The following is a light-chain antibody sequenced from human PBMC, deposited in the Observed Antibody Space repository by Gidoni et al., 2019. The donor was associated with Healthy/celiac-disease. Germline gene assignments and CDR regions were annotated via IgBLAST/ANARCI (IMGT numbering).Light chain of an antibody. J-gene: IGKJ2*01. CDR3: QQYNNWPYT. CDR2: GAS. V-gene: IGKV3-15*01. CDR1: QSVSSN. Sequence: EIVITQSPATLSVSPGERATLSCRASQSVSSNLAWYQQKPGEAPRPLIYGASTRATGIPARFRGSGFGTEFTLTISSLQSEDFAVYYCQQYNNWPYTFGQGTKLEIK.